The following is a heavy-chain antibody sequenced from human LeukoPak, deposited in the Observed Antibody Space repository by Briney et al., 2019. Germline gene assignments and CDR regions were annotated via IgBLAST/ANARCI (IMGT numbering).Heavy chain of an antibody. CDR1: GGSISSYY. Sequence: SETLSLTCTAPGGSISSYYWSWIRQPPGKGLEWIGYIYYSGSTNYNPSLKSRATISVDTSKNQFSLKLSSVTAADTAVYYCARGSLGDPFTDDAFDIWGQGTMVTVSS. V-gene: IGHV4-59*01. D-gene: IGHD3-16*01. CDR2: IYYSGST. J-gene: IGHJ3*02. CDR3: ARGSLGDPFTDDAFDI.